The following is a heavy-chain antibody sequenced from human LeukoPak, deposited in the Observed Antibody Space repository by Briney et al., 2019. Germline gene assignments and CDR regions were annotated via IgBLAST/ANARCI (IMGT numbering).Heavy chain of an antibody. Sequence: ASVKVSCKASGYTFTDYYLHWVRQAPGQGLEWIGRINPNGGATNCAQKFQGRVTMARDTSISTAYMDLGRLRSDDTAVYYCARERITMLGGLTFPLFDYWGQGTLVTVSS. CDR3: ARERITMLGGLTFPLFDY. D-gene: IGHD3-10*01. J-gene: IGHJ4*02. CDR2: INPNGGAT. CDR1: GYTFTDYY. V-gene: IGHV1-2*06.